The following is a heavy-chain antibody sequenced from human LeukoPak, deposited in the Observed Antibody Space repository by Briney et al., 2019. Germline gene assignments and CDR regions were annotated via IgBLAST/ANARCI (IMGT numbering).Heavy chain of an antibody. Sequence: SETLSLTRTVSGGSISSYYWSWIRQPPGKGLEWIGYIYYSGSTNYNPSLKSRVTISVDTSKNQFSLKLSSVTAADTAVYYCARDIAAAFDYWGQGTLVTVSS. J-gene: IGHJ4*02. V-gene: IGHV4-59*01. D-gene: IGHD6-13*01. CDR1: GGSISSYY. CDR3: ARDIAAAFDY. CDR2: IYYSGST.